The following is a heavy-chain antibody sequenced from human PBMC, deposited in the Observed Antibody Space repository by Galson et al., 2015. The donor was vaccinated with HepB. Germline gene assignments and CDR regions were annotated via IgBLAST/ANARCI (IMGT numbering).Heavy chain of an antibody. Sequence: SLRLSCAASGFTFSTYSMNWVRQAPGKGLEWVGRIKSEDEGGETIYAAPVRGRFTISRDDSKNTLYLQMNSLTTEDTAVYHCVTSLGFGYGNTIVATDYWGQGTLVTVSS. CDR3: VTSLGFGYGNTIVATDY. CDR1: GFTFSTYS. D-gene: IGHD3-10*01. CDR2: IKSEDEGGET. V-gene: IGHV3-15*01. J-gene: IGHJ4*02.